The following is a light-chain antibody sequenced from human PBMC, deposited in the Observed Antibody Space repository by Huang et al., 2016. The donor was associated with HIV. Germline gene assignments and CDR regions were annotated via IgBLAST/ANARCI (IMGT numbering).Light chain of an antibody. CDR2: GAS. CDR3: QQYDNWPPLT. Sequence: EILMTQSPATLSVSLGERATLSCRASQIISSNLAWYQQKPGQPPRLLIYGASTRATGIPARFSGSGSETEFTLTINSLQSEDVGVYYCQQYDNWPPLTFGGGTKVEIK. CDR1: QIISSN. J-gene: IGKJ4*01. V-gene: IGKV3-15*01.